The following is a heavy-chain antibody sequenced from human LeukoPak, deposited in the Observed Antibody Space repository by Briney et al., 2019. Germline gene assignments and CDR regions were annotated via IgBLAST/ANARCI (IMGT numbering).Heavy chain of an antibody. V-gene: IGHV4-34*01. J-gene: IGHJ4*02. CDR3: ARGAIIYYYDSSGLDY. D-gene: IGHD3-22*01. CDR2: INHSGST. Sequence: SETLSLTCAVYGGSFSGYYWSWIRQPPGKGLEWIGEINHSGSTNYNPSLKSRVTISVDTSRNQFSLKLSSVTAADTAVYYCARGAIIYYYDSSGLDYWGQGTLVTVSS. CDR1: GGSFSGYY.